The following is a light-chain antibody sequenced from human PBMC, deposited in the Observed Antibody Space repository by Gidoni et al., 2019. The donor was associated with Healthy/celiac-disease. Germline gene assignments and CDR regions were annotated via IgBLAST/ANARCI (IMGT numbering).Light chain of an antibody. V-gene: IGLV3-1*01. J-gene: IGLJ1*01. Sequence: SYELTQPPSVSVSPGQTASITCSGDNLGDKYACWYQQKPGQSPLLVIYQDSKRPSGIPERFSGSNSGNTATLTISGTQALDEADYYCQAWDSSTYYVFVTGTKVTVL. CDR2: QDS. CDR3: QAWDSSTYYV. CDR1: NLGDKY.